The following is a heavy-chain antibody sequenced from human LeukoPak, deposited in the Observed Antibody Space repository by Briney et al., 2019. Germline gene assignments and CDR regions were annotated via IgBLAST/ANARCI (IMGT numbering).Heavy chain of an antibody. CDR2: IYHSGST. CDR3: ARGKSRGSHIDY. Sequence: SETLSLTCTVSGYSISSGYYWGWIRQPPGKGLEWIGSIYHSGSTYYNPSLKSRVTISVDTSKSQFSLKLRSVTAADTAVYYCARGKSRGSHIDYWGQGTLVTVSS. J-gene: IGHJ4*02. V-gene: IGHV4-38-2*02. CDR1: GYSISSGYY. D-gene: IGHD1-26*01.